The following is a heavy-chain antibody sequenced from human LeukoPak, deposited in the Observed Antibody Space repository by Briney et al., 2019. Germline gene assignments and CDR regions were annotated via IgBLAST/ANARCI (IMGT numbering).Heavy chain of an antibody. CDR2: IYPGDSDT. CDR3: ASVLRIAAAGTWFDP. D-gene: IGHD6-13*01. J-gene: IGHJ5*02. CDR1: GYSFTSYW. V-gene: IGHV5-51*01. Sequence: GESLKISCKGSGYSFTSYWIGWVRQMPGKGLEWMGIIYPGDSDTRYSPSFQGQVTISADKSISTAYLQWSSLKASDTAMYYCASVLRIAAAGTWFDPWGQGTLVTVSS.